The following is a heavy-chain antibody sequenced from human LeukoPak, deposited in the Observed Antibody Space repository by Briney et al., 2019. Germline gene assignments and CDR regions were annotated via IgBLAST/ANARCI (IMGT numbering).Heavy chain of an antibody. CDR1: GFTFNTYS. CDR3: ARDQDPYVVATIDFDY. V-gene: IGHV3-21*01. Sequence: PGGSLRLSCAASGFTFNTYSMNWVRQAPGKGLEWVSSISRTSTHKNYADSVRGRFTISRDNAKNSVYLQMNSLRAEDTAVYYCARDQDPYVVATIDFDYWGQGTLVTVSS. D-gene: IGHD5-12*01. CDR2: ISRTSTHK. J-gene: IGHJ4*02.